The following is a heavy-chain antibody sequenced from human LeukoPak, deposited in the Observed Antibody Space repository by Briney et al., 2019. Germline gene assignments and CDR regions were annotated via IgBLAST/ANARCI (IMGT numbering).Heavy chain of an antibody. CDR2: ISGSSSYT. V-gene: IGHV3-21*05. CDR3: ARDTKRFQRYYFDY. D-gene: IGHD2-21*01. Sequence: GGSLRLSCAASGFTFSTYWMTWVRQAPGKGLEWVSYISGSSSYTNYADSVKGRFTISRDNAKNSLYLQMNSLRAEDTAVYYCARDTKRFQRYYFDYWGRGTLVTVSS. J-gene: IGHJ4*02. CDR1: GFTFSTYW.